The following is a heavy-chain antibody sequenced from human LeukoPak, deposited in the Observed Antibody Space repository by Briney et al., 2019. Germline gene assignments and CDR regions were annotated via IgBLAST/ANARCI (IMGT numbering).Heavy chain of an antibody. CDR2: IYYSGST. Sequence: SETLSLTCSVSGHSITTDYWSWIRQPPGKGLEWIGYIYYSGSTNYNPSLKSRVTISVDTSKNQFSLKLSSVTAADTAVYYCARRITMIRSDAFDIWGQGTMVTVSS. D-gene: IGHD3-22*01. V-gene: IGHV4-59*01. CDR1: GHSITTDY. J-gene: IGHJ3*02. CDR3: ARRITMIRSDAFDI.